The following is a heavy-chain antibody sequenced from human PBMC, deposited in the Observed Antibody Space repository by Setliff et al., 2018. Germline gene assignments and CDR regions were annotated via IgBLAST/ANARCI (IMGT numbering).Heavy chain of an antibody. Sequence: ASVKVSCKASGGTFSSYAISWVRQAPGQGLEWMGGIIPILGIANYAQKFQGRVTITADKSTSTAYMELSSLRPEDTAVYYCARREMATIVDYYYYGMDVWGQGTTVTVSS. D-gene: IGHD5-12*01. CDR1: GGTFSSYA. V-gene: IGHV1-69*10. J-gene: IGHJ6*02. CDR2: IIPILGIA. CDR3: ARREMATIVDYYYYGMDV.